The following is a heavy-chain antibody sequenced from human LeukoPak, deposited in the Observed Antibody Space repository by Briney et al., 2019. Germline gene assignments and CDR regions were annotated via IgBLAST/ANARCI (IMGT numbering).Heavy chain of an antibody. Sequence: PGGSLRLSCAASGFTFSNYAMSWVRQAPGKGVEWGSFISTSRSYIHNADSVKGRFTIYRDNAENSVYLQMNSLRAEDTAVYYCARAAIAAARIYYYMDVWGKGTPVTVSS. CDR3: ARAAIAAARIYYYMDV. V-gene: IGHV3-21*01. D-gene: IGHD6-13*01. J-gene: IGHJ6*03. CDR1: GFTFSNYA. CDR2: ISTSRSYI.